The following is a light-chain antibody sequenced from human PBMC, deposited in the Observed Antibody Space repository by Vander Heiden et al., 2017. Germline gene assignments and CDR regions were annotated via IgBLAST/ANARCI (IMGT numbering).Light chain of an antibody. CDR3: QQRSNSLT. CDR1: QSVSSY. Sequence: EIVFTQSPATLSFSPGERATLSCRASQSVSSYLAWYQQKPGQAPRLLIYDASNRATGIPARFSGSGSGTDFTLTISSLEPEDFAVYYCQQRSNSLTFGAGTKVEIK. V-gene: IGKV3-11*01. CDR2: DAS. J-gene: IGKJ4*01.